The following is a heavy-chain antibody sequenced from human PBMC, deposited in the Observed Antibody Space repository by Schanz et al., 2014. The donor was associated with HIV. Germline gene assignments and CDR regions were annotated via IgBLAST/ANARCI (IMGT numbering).Heavy chain of an antibody. Sequence: EQLVESGGGVVQPGGSLRLSCAASGFTFSSYSMNWVRQAPGKGLEWLSHISSSGVTIHYADSVKGRFTISRDNARNSLYLQLNSLTDEDTAVYYCARDWGWQLDPDPFDPWGQGTLVTVSS. CDR1: GFTFSSYS. D-gene: IGHD6-6*01. V-gene: IGHV3-48*02. J-gene: IGHJ5*02. CDR2: ISSSGVTI. CDR3: ARDWGWQLDPDPFDP.